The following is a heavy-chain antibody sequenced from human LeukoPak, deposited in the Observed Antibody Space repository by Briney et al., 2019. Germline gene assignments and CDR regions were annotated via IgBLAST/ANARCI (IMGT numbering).Heavy chain of an antibody. V-gene: IGHV3-7*01. D-gene: IGHD3-3*01. CDR3: ARRYEGYFDY. Sequence: GGSLRLSCAASGFTFSNAWMSWVRQAPGKGLEWVANIKQDGSEKYYVDSVKGRFTISRDNAKNSLYLQMNSLRAEDTAVYYCARRYEGYFDYWGQGTLVTVSS. CDR2: IKQDGSEK. CDR1: GFTFSNAW. J-gene: IGHJ4*02.